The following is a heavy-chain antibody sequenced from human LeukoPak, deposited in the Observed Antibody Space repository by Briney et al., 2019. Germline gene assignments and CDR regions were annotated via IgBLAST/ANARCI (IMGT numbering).Heavy chain of an antibody. V-gene: IGHV1-69*05. CDR3: ARDHYGSGSYTNNWFDP. Sequence: ASVKVSCKASGGTFSSYAISWVRQAPGQGLEWMGGIIPIFGTANYAQKFQGRVTMTRDTSTSTVYMELSSLRSEDTAVYYCARDHYGSGSYTNNWFDPWGQGTLVTVSS. CDR1: GGTFSSYA. CDR2: IIPIFGTA. J-gene: IGHJ5*02. D-gene: IGHD3-10*01.